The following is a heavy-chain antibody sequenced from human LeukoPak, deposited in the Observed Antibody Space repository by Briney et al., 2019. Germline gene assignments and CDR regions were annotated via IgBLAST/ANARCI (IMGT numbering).Heavy chain of an antibody. V-gene: IGHV3-30*02. J-gene: IGHJ4*02. CDR3: AKGLRALQGY. CDR1: GFTFSSYG. D-gene: IGHD2-21*02. Sequence: GGSLRLSCAASGFTFSSYGMHWVRQAPGKGLEWVAFIRYDGSNKYYADSVKGRFTISRDSSKNTLYLQMNSLRAEDTAVYYCAKGLRALQGYWGQGTLVTVSS. CDR2: IRYDGSNK.